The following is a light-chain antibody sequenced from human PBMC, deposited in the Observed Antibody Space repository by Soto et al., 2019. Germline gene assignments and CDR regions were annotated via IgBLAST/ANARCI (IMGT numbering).Light chain of an antibody. CDR3: SSYASSSPFV. CDR2: DVS. V-gene: IGLV2-11*01. J-gene: IGLJ1*01. CDR1: NSNIGSHNY. Sequence: QSVLTQPRSVSGSPGQAVTVSCTGSNSNIGSHNYVSWYQQLPGKAPKLMIYDVSYRPSGVSDRFSGSKSGNTASLIISGLQAEDEADYYCSSYASSSPFVFGTGTKVTVL.